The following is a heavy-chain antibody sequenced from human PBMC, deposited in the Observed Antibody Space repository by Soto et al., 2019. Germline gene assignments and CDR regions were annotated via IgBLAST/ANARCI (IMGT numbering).Heavy chain of an antibody. CDR2: ISYDGRDK. V-gene: IGHV3-30*03. J-gene: IGHJ4*02. Sequence: QVQLVESGGGVVQPGRSLRLSCAASGFPFTSYGMHWVREGPDKGLEWVAIISYDGRDKYYEDSVKGRITLSTDNSKITLYLQMNSLSPEDTALYYCVGGQYYFDYRGQGTLVIVSS. CDR3: VGGQYYFDY. D-gene: IGHD3-10*01. CDR1: GFPFTSYG.